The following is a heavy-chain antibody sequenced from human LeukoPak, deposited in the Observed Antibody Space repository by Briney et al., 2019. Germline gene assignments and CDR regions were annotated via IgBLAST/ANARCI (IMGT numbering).Heavy chain of an antibody. D-gene: IGHD3-22*01. Sequence: GGSLRLSCAASGFTFSSYSMNWVRQAPGKGLEWVSYISSSSSTIYYADPVKGRFTISRDNAKNSLYLQMNSLRAEDTAVYYCARDWGGLTYYYDSSGADYWGQGTLVTVSS. V-gene: IGHV3-48*01. CDR3: ARDWGGLTYYYDSSGADY. CDR2: ISSSSSTI. CDR1: GFTFSSYS. J-gene: IGHJ4*02.